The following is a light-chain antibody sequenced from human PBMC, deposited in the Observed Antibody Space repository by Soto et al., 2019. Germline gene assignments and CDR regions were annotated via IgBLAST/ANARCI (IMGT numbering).Light chain of an antibody. CDR1: RSIAAY. CDR3: QHSYSTLPWT. Sequence: DIQMTQSPSSLSASVGDRVTITCRASRSIAAYLNWYQQRPGKAPKLLIYAASSLQSGVPSRFSGTGSGTDFTLTISSLQPEDFATYYCQHSYSTLPWTFGQGTKVDIK. CDR2: AAS. V-gene: IGKV1-39*01. J-gene: IGKJ1*01.